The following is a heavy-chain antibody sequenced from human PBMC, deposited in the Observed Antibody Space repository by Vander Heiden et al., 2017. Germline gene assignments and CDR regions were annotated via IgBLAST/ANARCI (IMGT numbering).Heavy chain of an antibody. CDR3: ARQPWQLSAYYFDY. J-gene: IGHJ4*02. CDR1: GGSINNYY. CDR2: IYYTGDT. D-gene: IGHD6-13*01. V-gene: IGHV4-59*01. Sequence: QVQLQESGPGLVKPSETLSLTCTVSGGSINNYYGTWIRQPPGKGLEWIGYIYYTGDTNYNPSLKSRATISVDTSKNQFSLKLRSVSAADTAVYYCARQPWQLSAYYFDYWGQGAPVTVSS.